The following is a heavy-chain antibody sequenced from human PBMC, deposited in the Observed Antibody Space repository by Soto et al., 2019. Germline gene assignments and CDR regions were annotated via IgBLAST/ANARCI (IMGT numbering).Heavy chain of an antibody. V-gene: IGHV3-30-3*01. CDR3: ARAGQQVAVFDY. J-gene: IGHJ4*02. CDR2: ISSDGSKT. D-gene: IGHD6-13*01. CDR1: GFSFSAYS. Sequence: QVHLVESGGGVVQAGRSLRLSCAASGFSFSAYSMHWVRQAPGKGLEWVAVISSDGSKTYYAGSLKGRFTVSRDNSKNILNLQMNSLRAEDTAVYYCARAGQQVAVFDYWGQGTEVTVSS.